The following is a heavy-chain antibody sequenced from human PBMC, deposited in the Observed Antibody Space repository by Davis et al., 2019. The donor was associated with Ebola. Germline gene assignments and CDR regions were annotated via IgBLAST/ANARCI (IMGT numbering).Heavy chain of an antibody. Sequence: GESLKISCAASGFTFSTYSMNWVRQAPGKGLEWVSSTSSSSDYIYYADSVKGRFTISKDNAKKSLYLQMNSLRAEDTAVYYCARSLATRGANNYYYYMDVWGKGTTVTVSS. CDR1: GFTFSTYS. V-gene: IGHV3-21*04. CDR2: TSSSSDYI. D-gene: IGHD5-24*01. J-gene: IGHJ6*03. CDR3: ARSLATRGANNYYYYMDV.